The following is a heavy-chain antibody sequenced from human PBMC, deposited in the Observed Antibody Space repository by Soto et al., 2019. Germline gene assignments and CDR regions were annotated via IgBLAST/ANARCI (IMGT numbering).Heavy chain of an antibody. V-gene: IGHV3-21*01. J-gene: IGHJ4*02. CDR1: GFTFSSYS. D-gene: IGHD3-3*01. Sequence: GGSLRLSCAASGFTFSSYSMSWVRQAPGKGLEWVSSISSSSSHIYYADSVKGRFTISRDNAKKSLYLQMNSLRAEDTAVYYCARAVGDDFWSAYYFDYWGQGILVTVSS. CDR2: ISSSSSHI. CDR3: ARAVGDDFWSAYYFDY.